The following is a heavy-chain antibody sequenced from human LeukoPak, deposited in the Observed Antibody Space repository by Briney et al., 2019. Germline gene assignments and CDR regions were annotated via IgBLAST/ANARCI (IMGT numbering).Heavy chain of an antibody. Sequence: GASVKVSCKASGYTFTNYYMHWVRQAPGQGLEWLGLITPSGGSTWYAQKFQGRVTMTRDMSTSTDYMELSSLRSEDTAVCYCARDNSVGDYAWWFDPWGQGTLVTVSS. V-gene: IGHV1-46*01. CDR1: GYTFTNYY. CDR3: ARDNSVGDYAWWFDP. CDR2: ITPSGGST. J-gene: IGHJ5*02. D-gene: IGHD1-26*01.